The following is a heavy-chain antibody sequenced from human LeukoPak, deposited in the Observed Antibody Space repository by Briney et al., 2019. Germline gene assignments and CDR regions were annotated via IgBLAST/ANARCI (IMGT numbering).Heavy chain of an antibody. V-gene: IGHV1-2*02. CDR1: GYTFTAYY. CDR3: ASKGDGSCSSSRCQGAFDF. Sequence: ASVKASCKPSGYTFTAYYMHLVRQAPGQGLEWMGWINPNSGDTKYAENFQDRVTMTWDTSVSTAYMELSSLTSDDTAVYYCASKGDGSCSSSRCQGAFDFWGRGSMVTVSS. D-gene: IGHD2-2*01. CDR2: INPNSGDT. J-gene: IGHJ3*01.